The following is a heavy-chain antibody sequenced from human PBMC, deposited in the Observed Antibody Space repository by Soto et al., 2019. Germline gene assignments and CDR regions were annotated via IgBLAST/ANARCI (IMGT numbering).Heavy chain of an antibody. CDR2: IIPIFGTS. CDR1: GGTFSRHV. Sequence: VASVKVSCKASGGTFSRHVISWTRQAPGQGLGWIGGIIPIFGTSKYAQKFQDRVTITADESTDTAYMEITSLRSDDSAVYYCAICVGIATNFYYYYAMDVWGQGTTVTVSS. D-gene: IGHD2-21*01. CDR3: AICVGIATNFYYYYAMDV. J-gene: IGHJ6*02. V-gene: IGHV1-69*13.